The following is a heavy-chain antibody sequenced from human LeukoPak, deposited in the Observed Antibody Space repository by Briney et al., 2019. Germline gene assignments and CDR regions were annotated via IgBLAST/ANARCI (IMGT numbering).Heavy chain of an antibody. D-gene: IGHD3-3*01. CDR1: GFTFSSYA. CDR3: AKPPLFGVVIPYYFDY. J-gene: IGHJ4*02. Sequence: PGGSLRLSCAASGFTFSSYAMSWVRQAPGKGLEWVSAISGSGGSTYYADSVKGRFTISRDNSKNTLYLQMNSLRAEDTAVYYCAKPPLFGVVIPYYFDYWGQGTLVTVSS. V-gene: IGHV3-23*01. CDR2: ISGSGGST.